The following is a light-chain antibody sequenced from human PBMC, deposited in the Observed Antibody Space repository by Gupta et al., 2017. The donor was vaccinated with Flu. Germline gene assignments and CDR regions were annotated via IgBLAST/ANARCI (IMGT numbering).Light chain of an antibody. CDR3: MQALQTPRV. CDR1: QSLLHSNGYNY. V-gene: IGKV2-28*01. J-gene: IGKJ1*01. CDR2: LGS. Sequence: DIVRTQSPLSLPVTPGEPASISCRSSQSLLHSNGYNYLDWYLQKPGQSPQLLIYLGSNRASGVPDRFSGSGSGTDFTLKISRVEAEDVGVYYCMQALQTPRVFGQGTKVEIK.